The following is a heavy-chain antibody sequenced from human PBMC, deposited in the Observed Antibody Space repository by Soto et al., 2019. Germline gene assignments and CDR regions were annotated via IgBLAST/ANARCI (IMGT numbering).Heavy chain of an antibody. CDR2: IKQDGSEK. J-gene: IGHJ5*02. CDR1: GFTFSSYW. CDR3: ARIEVGVVAAEGNWFDP. D-gene: IGHD2-15*01. Sequence: GGSLRLSCAASGFTFSSYWMSWVRQAPGKGLEWVANIKQDGSEKYYVDSVKGRFTISRDNAKNSLYLQMNSLRAEDTAVYYCARIEVGVVAAEGNWFDPWGQGTLVTVSS. V-gene: IGHV3-7*01.